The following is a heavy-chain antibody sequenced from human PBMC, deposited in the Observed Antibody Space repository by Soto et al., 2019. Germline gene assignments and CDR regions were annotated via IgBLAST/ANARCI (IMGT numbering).Heavy chain of an antibody. CDR3: ARETTYYYDSSGYYQRLGAFDY. V-gene: IGHV3-33*01. J-gene: IGHJ4*02. Sequence: QVQLVESGGGVVQPGRSLRLSCAASGFTFSRYGMHWVRQAPGKGLEWVAVIWYDGSNKYYADSVKGRFTISRDNSKNTMYLQMNSLRAEDTAVYYCARETTYYYDSSGYYQRLGAFDYWGQGTLVTVS. CDR2: IWYDGSNK. D-gene: IGHD3-22*01. CDR1: GFTFSRYG.